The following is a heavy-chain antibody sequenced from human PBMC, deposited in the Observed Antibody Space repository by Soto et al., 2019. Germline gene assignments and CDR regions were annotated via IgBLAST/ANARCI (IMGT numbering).Heavy chain of an antibody. D-gene: IGHD2-15*01. V-gene: IGHV3-33*01. CDR2: IWYDGSKE. J-gene: IGHJ4*02. CDR3: ATVVGLGFTAQD. CDR1: GFRFSSHG. Sequence: HPGGSLKLSCAASGFRFSSHGMPWSRQDPGKGLEWVAVIWYDGSKEYYVDSVKGRFTISRDNSKNTLFLQMNSLRAEDTAVYYCATVVGLGFTAQDWGQGTLVTGSS.